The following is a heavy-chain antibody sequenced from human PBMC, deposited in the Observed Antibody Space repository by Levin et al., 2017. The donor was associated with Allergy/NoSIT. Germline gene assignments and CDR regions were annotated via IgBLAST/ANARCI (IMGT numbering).Heavy chain of an antibody. J-gene: IGHJ3*02. V-gene: IGHV4-61*02. Sequence: SETLSLTCTVSGGSISSGSYYWSWIRQSAGKRLEWIGRISSRGSTNYNPSLKSRVIISVDTSKNQFSLKLSSVTAADTAVYYCARYPHDARMAYALDIWGQGTMVTVSS. CDR1: GGSISSGSYY. CDR2: ISSRGST. D-gene: IGHD2-2*01. CDR3: ARYPHDARMAYALDI.